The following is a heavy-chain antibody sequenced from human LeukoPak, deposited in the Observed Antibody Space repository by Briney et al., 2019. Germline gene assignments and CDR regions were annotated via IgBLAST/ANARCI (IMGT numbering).Heavy chain of an antibody. J-gene: IGHJ5*01. CDR2: ISAYNGNT. V-gene: IGHV1-18*01. D-gene: IGHD2-8*02. Sequence: ASVKVSCKASGYTFTSYGTSWVRQAPGQGLEWMGWISAYNGNTNYAQKLQGRVTMTTDTSTSTAYMEVSSLKSDDTALYYCARDPRDTGGSYDSWGQGTLLTVSS. CDR1: GYTFTSYG. CDR3: ARDPRDTGGSYDS.